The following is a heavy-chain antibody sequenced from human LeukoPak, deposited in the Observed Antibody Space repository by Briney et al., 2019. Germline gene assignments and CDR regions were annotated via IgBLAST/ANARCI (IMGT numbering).Heavy chain of an antibody. CDR3: AREGGGGYPPHDAFDI. V-gene: IGHV1-2*02. J-gene: IGHJ3*02. D-gene: IGHD3-22*01. CDR2: INPNSGGT. Sequence: GASVKVSCKASGYTFTGYYMHWVRQAPGQGLEWMGWINPNSGGTNYAQKFQGRVTMTRDTSMSTAYMELSRLRSDDTAVYYCAREGGGGYPPHDAFDIWGQGTMVTVSS. CDR1: GYTFTGYY.